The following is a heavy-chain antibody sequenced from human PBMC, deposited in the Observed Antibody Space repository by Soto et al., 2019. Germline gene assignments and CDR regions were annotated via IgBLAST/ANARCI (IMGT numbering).Heavy chain of an antibody. J-gene: IGHJ6*02. D-gene: IGHD2-21*02. CDR1: GGTFSSYT. Sequence: QVQLVQSGAEVKKPGSSVKVSCKASGGTFSSYTISWVRQAPGQGLEWMGRIIPILGIANYAQKFQGRVTITADKSTSTAYMELSSLRSEDTAVYYCARRRDIVVVTESYGMDVWGQGTTVTVSS. CDR3: ARRRDIVVVTESYGMDV. CDR2: IIPILGIA. V-gene: IGHV1-69*02.